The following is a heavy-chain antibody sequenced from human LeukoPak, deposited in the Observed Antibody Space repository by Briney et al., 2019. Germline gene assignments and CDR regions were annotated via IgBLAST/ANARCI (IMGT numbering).Heavy chain of an antibody. CDR3: ARADILTGYYFFDS. CDR2: ISADNGNT. J-gene: IGHJ4*02. D-gene: IGHD3-9*01. V-gene: IGHV1-18*01. CDR1: GYTFTSYG. Sequence: ASVEVSCKASGYTFTSYGISWVRQAPGQGLEWMGWISADNGNTYYTQNFQGRVSMTTDTSTSTAYMEVRSLRSDDTAVFYCARADILTGYYFFDSWGQGTLVTVSS.